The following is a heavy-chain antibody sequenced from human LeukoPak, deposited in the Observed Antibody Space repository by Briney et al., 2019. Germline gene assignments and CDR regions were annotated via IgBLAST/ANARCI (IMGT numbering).Heavy chain of an antibody. CDR2: ISGDSRYI. V-gene: IGHV3-21*01. CDR3: ARGGLQYARFDY. J-gene: IGHJ4*02. D-gene: IGHD4-11*01. CDR1: GFTFSSYS. Sequence: GGSLRLSCAASGFTFSSYSMNWVRQAPGKGLEWVSAISGDSRYIYYADSVKGRFTISRDNAKNSLYLQMNSLRAEDTAVCYCARGGLQYARFDYWGQGTLVTVSS.